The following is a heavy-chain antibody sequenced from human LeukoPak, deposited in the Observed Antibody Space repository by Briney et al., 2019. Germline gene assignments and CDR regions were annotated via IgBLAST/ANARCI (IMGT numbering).Heavy chain of an antibody. Sequence: ASVKVSCKASGYTFTSYYMHWVRQAPGQGLEWMGIINPSGGSTSYAQKFQGRVTMTRDTSTSTVYMELSSLRSEDTAVYYCARDNQGGANYDFWSGEDYWGQGTLVTVSS. J-gene: IGHJ4*02. CDR3: ARDNQGGANYDFWSGEDY. D-gene: IGHD3-3*01. CDR1: GYTFTSYY. CDR2: INPSGGST. V-gene: IGHV1-46*01.